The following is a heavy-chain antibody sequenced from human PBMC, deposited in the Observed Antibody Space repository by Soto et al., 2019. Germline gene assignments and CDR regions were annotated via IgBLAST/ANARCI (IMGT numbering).Heavy chain of an antibody. CDR1: GYTFTGYY. Sequence: ASVKVSCKASGYTFTGYYTHWVRQAPGQGLEWMGWINPNSGGTNYAQKFQGRVTMTRDTSISTAYMELSRLRSDDTAVYYCASSSSGRYYLTPYGMDVWGQGTTVTVSS. CDR3: ASSSSGRYYLTPYGMDV. J-gene: IGHJ6*02. D-gene: IGHD3-10*01. CDR2: INPNSGGT. V-gene: IGHV1-2*02.